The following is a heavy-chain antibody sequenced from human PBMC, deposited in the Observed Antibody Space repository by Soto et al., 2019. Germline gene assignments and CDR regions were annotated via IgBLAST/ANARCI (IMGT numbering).Heavy chain of an antibody. V-gene: IGHV1-3*01. J-gene: IGHJ6*02. CDR2: INAGNGNT. D-gene: IGHD3-10*01. Sequence: QVQLVQSGAEVKKPGASVKDSCKASGYTFTSYAMHWVRQAPGQRLEWMGWINAGNGNTKYSQKFQGRVTITRDTSASTAYMELSSLRSEDTAVYYCAREGMVRGVTYGMDVWGQGTTVTVSS. CDR1: GYTFTSYA. CDR3: AREGMVRGVTYGMDV.